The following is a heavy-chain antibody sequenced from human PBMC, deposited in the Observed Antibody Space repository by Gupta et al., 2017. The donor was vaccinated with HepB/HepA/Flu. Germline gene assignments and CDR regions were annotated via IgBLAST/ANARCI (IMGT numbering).Heavy chain of an antibody. CDR1: GGSFSGYY. CDR2: IHPSGSA. Sequence: QVQLHQWGAGLLKPSETLSLTCSVIGGSFSGYYRAWVRQPPGKGLEWIGEIHPSGSAHYNPSLGSRVTVSGDMSNNQLTLHLNSVTAADTAIYYCTAGLDQFKVGYWGQGTQVTVSS. D-gene: IGHD1-26*01. V-gene: IGHV4-34*01. J-gene: IGHJ4*02. CDR3: TAGLDQFKVGY.